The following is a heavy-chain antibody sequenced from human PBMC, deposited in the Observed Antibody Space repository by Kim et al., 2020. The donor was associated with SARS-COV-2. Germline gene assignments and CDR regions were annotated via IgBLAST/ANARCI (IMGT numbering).Heavy chain of an antibody. CDR1: GFTFSSYW. Sequence: GGSLRLSCAASGFTFSSYWMHWVRQAPGKGLVWVSRINSDGSSTSYADSVKGRFTISRDNAKNTLYLQMNSLRAEDTAVYYCARDWGIAARHPLNWFDPWGQGTLVTVSS. V-gene: IGHV3-74*01. CDR3: ARDWGIAARHPLNWFDP. CDR2: INSDGSST. J-gene: IGHJ5*02. D-gene: IGHD6-6*01.